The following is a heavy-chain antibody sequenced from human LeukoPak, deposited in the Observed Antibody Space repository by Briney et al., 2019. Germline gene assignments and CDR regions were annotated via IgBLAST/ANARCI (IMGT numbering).Heavy chain of an antibody. J-gene: IGHJ6*02. Sequence: PSETLSLTCTVSGGSISNYYWSWIRQPPGKGLEWIGYIYYSGSTNYKPSLKSRVTILVNTSKNQFSLKLSPLTAADTAVYYCSRSIPPYGDYQNIFDYYHGMDVWGQGTTVTDSS. V-gene: IGHV4-59*12. D-gene: IGHD4-17*01. CDR3: SRSIPPYGDYQNIFDYYHGMDV. CDR2: IYYSGST. CDR1: GGSISNYY.